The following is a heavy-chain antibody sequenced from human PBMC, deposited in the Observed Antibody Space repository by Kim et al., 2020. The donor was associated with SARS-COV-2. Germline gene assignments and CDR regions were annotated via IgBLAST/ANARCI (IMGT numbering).Heavy chain of an antibody. CDR3: ARSYYYGSGSYDAFDI. Sequence: FQGRVTITADESTSTAYMELSSLRSEDTAVYYCARSYYYGSGSYDAFDIWGQGTMVTVSS. V-gene: IGHV1-69*01. D-gene: IGHD3-10*01. J-gene: IGHJ3*02.